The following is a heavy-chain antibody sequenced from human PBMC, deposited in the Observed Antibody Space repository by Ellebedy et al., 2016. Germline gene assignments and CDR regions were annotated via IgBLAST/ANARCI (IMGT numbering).Heavy chain of an antibody. Sequence: GGSLRLSCSASGFTFSNYYMHWVRQTTGKRLEWVAAFGTAGDTYYSGSVKGRFTISREDAKNSLFLQMNSLRAGDTAVYYCARGIAVAGGLEYWGQGTLVTVSS. J-gene: IGHJ4*02. CDR2: FGTAGDT. CDR3: ARGIAVAGGLEY. D-gene: IGHD6-19*01. V-gene: IGHV3-13*01. CDR1: GFTFSNYY.